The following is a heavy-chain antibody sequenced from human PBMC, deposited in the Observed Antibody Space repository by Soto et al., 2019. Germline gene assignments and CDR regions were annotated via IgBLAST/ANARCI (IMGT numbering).Heavy chain of an antibody. CDR2: IYYSGNT. Sequence: QLQLQESGPGLVKPSEALSITCTVSGGSISRSSNYRGRIRQPPGQGLEWIGNIYYSGNTYYNPSLQSRVTISVDTSKNQFSLKLTSATDADTAVYYCARRITRPERFDYWGQGALVTVSS. CDR1: GGSISRSSNY. D-gene: IGHD1-20*01. CDR3: ARRITRPERFDY. J-gene: IGHJ4*02. V-gene: IGHV4-39*01.